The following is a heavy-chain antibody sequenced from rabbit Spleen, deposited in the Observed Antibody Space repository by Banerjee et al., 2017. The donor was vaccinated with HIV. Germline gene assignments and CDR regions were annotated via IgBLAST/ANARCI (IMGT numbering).Heavy chain of an antibody. CDR1: GFSFSSSYY. V-gene: IGHV1S40*01. D-gene: IGHD1-1*01. J-gene: IGHJ4*01. CDR3: ARDLVGVIGWNFYL. CDR2: INSGSSTT. Sequence: KESGGGLVKPGASLTLTCTASGFSFSSSYYMCWVRQAPGKGLEWIGYINSGSSTTDYASWAKGRFAISKTSSTTVTLRMTSLTAADRATYFCARDLVGVIGWNFYLWGQGTLVTVS.